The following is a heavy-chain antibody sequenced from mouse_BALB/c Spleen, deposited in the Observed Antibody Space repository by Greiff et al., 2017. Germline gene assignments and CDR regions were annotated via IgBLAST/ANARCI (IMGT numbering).Heavy chain of an antibody. CDR2: ISSGGSYT. Sequence: EVKLMESGGDLVKPGGSLKLSCAASGFTFSSYGMSWVRQTPDKRLEWVATISSGGSYTYYPDSVKGRITISRDNAKNTLYLQMCSLKSEDTAMYYCASQGNPYWYFDVWGAGTTVTVSS. V-gene: IGHV5-6*01. D-gene: IGHD2-1*01. J-gene: IGHJ1*01. CDR1: GFTFSSYG. CDR3: ASQGNPYWYFDV.